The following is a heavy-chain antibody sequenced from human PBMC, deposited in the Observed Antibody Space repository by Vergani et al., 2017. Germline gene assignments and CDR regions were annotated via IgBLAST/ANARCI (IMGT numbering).Heavy chain of an antibody. CDR3: AMEYSGFPYKYYMDV. CDR1: GFIVSSYY. J-gene: IGHJ6*04. Sequence: EVELVETGGGLIQAGGSLRLSCEASGFIVSSYYMSWVRQAPGKGLEWVSVLYSDDSKYYRDSVYGRFTISRDNSKNTLELQMTSLRPEDTAVYYCAMEYSGFPYKYYMDVWGKGTTVTVSS. D-gene: IGHD1-26*01. CDR2: LYSDDSK. V-gene: IGHV3-53*02.